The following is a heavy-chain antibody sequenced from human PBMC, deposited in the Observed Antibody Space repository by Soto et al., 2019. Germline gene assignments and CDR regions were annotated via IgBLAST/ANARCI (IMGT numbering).Heavy chain of an antibody. CDR1: GGSISSYY. V-gene: IGHV4-59*01. J-gene: IGHJ4*02. CDR2: IYYSGST. CDR3: ARGARFLEWLFDY. D-gene: IGHD3-3*01. Sequence: SETLSLTCTVSGGSISSYYWSWIRQPPGKGLEWIGYIYYSGSTNYNPSLKSRVTISVDTSKNQFSLKLSSVTAADTAVYYCARGARFLEWLFDYWGQGTLVTVSS.